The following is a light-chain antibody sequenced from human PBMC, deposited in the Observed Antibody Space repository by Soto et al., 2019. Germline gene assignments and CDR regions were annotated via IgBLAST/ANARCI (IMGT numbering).Light chain of an antibody. J-gene: IGLJ2*01. CDR3: CSYAGSDTYVV. Sequence: QSALTQPRSVSGSPGQSVTISCTGTSSDVGGYNYVSWYQQHPGKAPKLTIYDVSKRPAGVPDRFSGSKSGNTASLAIYRLQAEDEADYYCCSYAGSDTYVVVGAGTKLAV. CDR1: SSDVGGYNY. CDR2: DVS. V-gene: IGLV2-11*01.